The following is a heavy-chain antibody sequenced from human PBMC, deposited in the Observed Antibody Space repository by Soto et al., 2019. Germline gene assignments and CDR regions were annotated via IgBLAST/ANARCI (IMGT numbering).Heavy chain of an antibody. CDR2: VSHDGRNT. CDR3: AKGGRQWLVTSDFNY. V-gene: IGHV3-30*18. J-gene: IGHJ4*02. Sequence: VQLVESGGGVVQPGRSLRLSCAASGFTFSDYAMHWVRQAPGKGLEWVAVVSHDGRNTHYADSVKGRFTISRDSSKNTVYLEMTSLRAEDTAVDYCAKGGRQWLVTSDFNYWGQGALVTVSS. D-gene: IGHD6-19*01. CDR1: GFTFSDYA.